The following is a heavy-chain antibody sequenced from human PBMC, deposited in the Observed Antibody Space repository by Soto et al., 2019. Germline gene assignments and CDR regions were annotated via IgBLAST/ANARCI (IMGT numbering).Heavy chain of an antibody. D-gene: IGHD6-19*01. CDR2: IFHSGRT. V-gene: IGHV4-4*02. CDR3: ARANLRSGWTFDH. J-gene: IGHJ4*02. Sequence: SLTCNDWWVWIRQTPGKGLEWIGEIFHSGRTNYSPSFKSRVTISVDTSKSQFSLEMASVTAADTAVYYCARANLRSGWTFDHWGQGSPVTVSS. CDR1: SLTCNDW.